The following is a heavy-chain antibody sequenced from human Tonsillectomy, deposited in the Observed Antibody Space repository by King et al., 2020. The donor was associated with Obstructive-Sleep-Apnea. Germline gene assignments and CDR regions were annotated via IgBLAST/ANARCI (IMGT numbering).Heavy chain of an antibody. Sequence: QLQESGPGLVKPSETLSLTCTVSGGSISSSSYYWGWIRQPPGKGLEWIGSIYYSGSTYYNPSLKSRVTISVDTSKNQFSLKLSSVTAADTAVYYCASNYYGSGSYYLYYYYGMDVWGQGTTVTVSS. D-gene: IGHD3-10*01. CDR2: IYYSGST. J-gene: IGHJ6*02. CDR3: ASNYYGSGSYYLYYYYGMDV. CDR1: GGSISSSSYY. V-gene: IGHV4-39*07.